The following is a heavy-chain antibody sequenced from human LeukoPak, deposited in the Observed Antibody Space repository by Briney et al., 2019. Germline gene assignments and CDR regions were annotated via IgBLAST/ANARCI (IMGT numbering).Heavy chain of an antibody. D-gene: IGHD6-13*01. CDR2: ISYDGSNK. CDR3: ARVATSSSWYYWFDP. V-gene: IGHV3-30*01. CDR1: GFTFSSYA. Sequence: GGSLRLSCAASGFTFSSYAMHWVRQAPGKGLEWVAVISYDGSNKYYADSVKGRFTISRDNSKNTLYLQMNSLRAEDTAVYYRARVATSSSWYYWFDPWGQGTLVTVSS. J-gene: IGHJ5*02.